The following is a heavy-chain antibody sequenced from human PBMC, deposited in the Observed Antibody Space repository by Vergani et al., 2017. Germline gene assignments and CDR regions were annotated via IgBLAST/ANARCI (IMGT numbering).Heavy chain of an antibody. V-gene: IGHV3-9*01. CDR3: ARYGDFWSGSSYDY. D-gene: IGHD3-3*01. J-gene: IGHJ4*02. Sequence: EVQLVESGGGLVQPGRSLRLSCAASGFTFVDYAMHWVRQAPGKGLEWVSGISWNSGSIGYADSVKGRFTISRDNAKNSLYLQMNSLRAEDTALYYCARYGDFWSGSSYDYWGQGTLVTVSS. CDR2: ISWNSGSI. CDR1: GFTFVDYA.